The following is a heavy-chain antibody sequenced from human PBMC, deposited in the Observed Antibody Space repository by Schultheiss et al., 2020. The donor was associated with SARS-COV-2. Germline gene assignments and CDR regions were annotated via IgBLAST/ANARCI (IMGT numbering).Heavy chain of an antibody. CDR3: ASLSGYYYDSSGYWAFDI. CDR1: GGSISSGSYY. Sequence: SQTLSLTCTVSGGSISSGSYYWSWIRQSPGKGLQWLGLVYYDGGIIYNASLRSRLTISVDTSKNQFSLKLSSVTAADTAVYYCASLSGYYYDSSGYWAFDIWGQGTMVTVSS. J-gene: IGHJ3*02. V-gene: IGHV4-61*01. CDR2: VYYDGGI. D-gene: IGHD3-22*01.